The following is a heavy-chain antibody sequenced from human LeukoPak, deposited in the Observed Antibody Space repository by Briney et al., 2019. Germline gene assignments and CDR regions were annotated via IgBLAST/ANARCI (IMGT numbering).Heavy chain of an antibody. CDR3: ARLAANYYYYYMDV. Sequence: ASVKVSCKASGYTFTSYDINWVRQATGQGLEWMGWINTNTGNPTYAQGFTGRFVFSLDTSVSTAYLQISSLKAEDTAVYYCARLAANYYYYYMDVWGKGTTVTVSS. CDR2: INTNTGNP. D-gene: IGHD6-13*01. J-gene: IGHJ6*03. CDR1: GYTFTSYD. V-gene: IGHV7-4-1*02.